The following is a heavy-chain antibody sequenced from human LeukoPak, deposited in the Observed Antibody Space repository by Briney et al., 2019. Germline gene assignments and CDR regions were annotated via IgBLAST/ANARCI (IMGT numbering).Heavy chain of an antibody. CDR2: ISSSGTKI. Sequence: GGSLRLSCAASGFTSSSYEMNWVRQAPGKGLEWVSHISSSGTKIYSADSVKGRFTISRDNAKNSLYLQMSSLRAEDTAVYYCARDKGDNSGWDYWGQGILVTVSS. D-gene: IGHD6-19*01. V-gene: IGHV3-48*03. CDR1: GFTSSSYE. CDR3: ARDKGDNSGWDY. J-gene: IGHJ4*02.